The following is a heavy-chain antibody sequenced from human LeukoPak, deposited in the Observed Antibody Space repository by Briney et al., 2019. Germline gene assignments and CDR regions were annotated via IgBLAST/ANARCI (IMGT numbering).Heavy chain of an antibody. D-gene: IGHD1-26*01. CDR3: ARHYSGSYSPFDY. V-gene: IGHV4-4*09. CDR2: IYTSGST. J-gene: IGHJ4*02. Sequence: SETLSLTCTVSGASVSSYYWSWIRQPPGKGLEWIGFIYTSGSTNYNPSLKSRVTISVDTSKNQFTSKNQFSLKLTSVTAADTAVYYCARHYSGSYSPFDYWGQGTLVTVSS. CDR1: GASVSSYY.